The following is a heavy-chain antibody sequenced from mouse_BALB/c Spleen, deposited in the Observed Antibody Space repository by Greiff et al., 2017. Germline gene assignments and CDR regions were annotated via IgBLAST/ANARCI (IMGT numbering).Heavy chain of an antibody. D-gene: IGHD4-1*01. J-gene: IGHJ4*01. Sequence: LVKTGASVKISCKASGYSFPGYYMHWVKQSHGKSLEWIGYISCYNGATSYNQKFKGKATFTVDTSSSTAYMQFNSLKSEDSAVYYCAKGDLGGAMDYWGQGTSVTVSS. CDR1: GYSFPGYY. CDR3: AKGDLGGAMDY. CDR2: ISCYNGAT. V-gene: IGHV1S34*01.